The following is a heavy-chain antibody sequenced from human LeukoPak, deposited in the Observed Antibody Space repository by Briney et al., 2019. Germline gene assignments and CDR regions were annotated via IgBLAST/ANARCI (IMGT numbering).Heavy chain of an antibody. CDR1: GFTVTTNY. CDR3: ATRVTAGN. Sequence: GGSLRLSCAASGFTVTTNYMSWVRQAPGKGLEWVSVIYSGGTRNYADSVKGRFTISRGNSKNTLFLQMNSLRVEDTAVYYCATRVTAGNWGQGTLVTVSS. D-gene: IGHD2-2*01. J-gene: IGHJ4*02. V-gene: IGHV3-53*01. CDR2: IYSGGTR.